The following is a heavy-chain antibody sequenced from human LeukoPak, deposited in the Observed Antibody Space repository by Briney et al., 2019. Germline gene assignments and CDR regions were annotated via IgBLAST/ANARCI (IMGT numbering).Heavy chain of an antibody. CDR1: GDSVSSYY. D-gene: IGHD3-3*01. J-gene: IGHJ4*02. Sequence: SETLSLTCTVSGDSVSSYYWSWIRQPAGKGLEWIGHIYISENTNYNPSLKSRVTMSLDTSKKQFSLKLRFVTAADTAVYYCARVRGYDFFAIDYWGQGILVTVSS. CDR3: ARVRGYDFFAIDY. V-gene: IGHV4-4*07. CDR2: IYISENT.